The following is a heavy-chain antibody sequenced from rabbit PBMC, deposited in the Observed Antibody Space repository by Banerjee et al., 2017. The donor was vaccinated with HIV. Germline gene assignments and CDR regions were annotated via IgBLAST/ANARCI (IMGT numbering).Heavy chain of an antibody. D-gene: IGHD8-1*01. Sequence: QEQLVESGGGLVQPGGSLKLSCVASGFDFSSYGVGWVRQAPGKGLEWIGYIDPVFSSTYYACWVNGRFTISSHNAQNTLFLQLNSLTAADTATYFCAREAGSVYWARLDLWGQGTLVTVS. V-gene: IGHV1S47*01. CDR1: GFDFSSYG. CDR2: IDPVFSST. CDR3: AREAGSVYWARLDL. J-gene: IGHJ3*01.